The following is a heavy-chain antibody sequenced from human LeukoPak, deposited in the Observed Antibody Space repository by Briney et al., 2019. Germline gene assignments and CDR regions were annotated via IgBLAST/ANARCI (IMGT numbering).Heavy chain of an antibody. V-gene: IGHV1-8*02. J-gene: IGHJ4*02. CDR2: MNPNSGNT. CDR3: ARGRAVAGRALRYY. Sequence: ASVKVSCKASGYTFTAYDIHWVRQAPGQGLEWMGWMNPNSGNTGYAQKFQGRVTMTRNTSISTAYMELSSLRSEDTAVYYCARGRAVAGRALRYYWGQGTLVTVSS. D-gene: IGHD6-19*01. CDR1: GYTFTAYD.